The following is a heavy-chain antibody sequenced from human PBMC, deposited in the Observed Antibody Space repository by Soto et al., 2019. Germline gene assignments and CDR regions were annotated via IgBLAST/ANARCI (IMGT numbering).Heavy chain of an antibody. D-gene: IGHD1-26*01. V-gene: IGHV1-24*01. Sequence: GASVQVSCKVSGYTLTELSMHWVRQAPGKGLEWMGGFDPEDGETIYAQKFQGRVTMTEDTSTDTAYMALSSLRSEDTAVYYCATLWGELLSPARYYYYGMDVWGQGTTVPVSS. CDR2: FDPEDGET. CDR3: ATLWGELLSPARYYYYGMDV. J-gene: IGHJ6*02. CDR1: GYTLTELS.